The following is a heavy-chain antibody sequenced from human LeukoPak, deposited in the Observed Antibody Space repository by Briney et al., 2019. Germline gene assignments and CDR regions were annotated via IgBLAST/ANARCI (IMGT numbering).Heavy chain of an antibody. D-gene: IGHD6-13*01. V-gene: IGHV1-2*02. CDR1: GFTFTGYY. J-gene: IGHJ4*02. Sequence: ASVKVSCKASGFTFTGYYMHWVRQAPGQGLEWMGWINPNSGGTSYAQKFQGRVTMTRDTSTSTVYMELSSLRSEDTAVYYCAREVQQQLGYTGLTSGTFDYWGQGTLVTVSS. CDR2: INPNSGGT. CDR3: AREVQQQLGYTGLTSGTFDY.